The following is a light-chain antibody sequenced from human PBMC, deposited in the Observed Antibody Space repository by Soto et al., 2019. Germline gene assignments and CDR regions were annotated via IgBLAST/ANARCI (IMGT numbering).Light chain of an antibody. Sequence: EIVMTQSPATLSLSPGQRATLSCRASQSVSSKLAWYQQRPGQAPRLLIYRASTRATGIPARFSGSGSGTEFTLTISSLQSEDFAVYYCQQYNNWPRTFGQGTKVDIK. CDR3: QQYNNWPRT. V-gene: IGKV3-15*01. CDR2: RAS. CDR1: QSVSSK. J-gene: IGKJ1*01.